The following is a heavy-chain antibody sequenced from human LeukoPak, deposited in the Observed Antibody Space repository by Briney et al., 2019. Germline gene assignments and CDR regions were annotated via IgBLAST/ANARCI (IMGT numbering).Heavy chain of an antibody. V-gene: IGHV3-30*02. CDR2: IRYDGSNT. Sequence: PGGSLRLSCAASGFTFSSYGIHWVRQAPGKGLEWAAFIRYDGSNTYYADSVKGRFTFSRDNSKNTLYLQMNSLRAEDTAVYYCAKPRSLNMVGGAVDYWGQGTLVTVSS. D-gene: IGHD2-15*01. J-gene: IGHJ4*02. CDR3: AKPRSLNMVGGAVDY. CDR1: GFTFSSYG.